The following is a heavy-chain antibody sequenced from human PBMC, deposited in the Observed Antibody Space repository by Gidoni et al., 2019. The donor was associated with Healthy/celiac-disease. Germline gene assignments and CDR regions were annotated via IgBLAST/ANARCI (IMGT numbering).Heavy chain of an antibody. Sequence: QVQLVESGGGVVQPGRSLRLSCAASGFTFSRYGMHWVRQAPGKGLEWVAVIWYDGSNKYYADSVKGRFTISRDNSKNTLYLQMNSLRAEDTAVYYCARGWYSSSRELGYWGQGTLVTVSS. D-gene: IGHD6-6*01. J-gene: IGHJ4*02. CDR3: ARGWYSSSRELGY. CDR2: IWYDGSNK. CDR1: GFTFSRYG. V-gene: IGHV3-33*01.